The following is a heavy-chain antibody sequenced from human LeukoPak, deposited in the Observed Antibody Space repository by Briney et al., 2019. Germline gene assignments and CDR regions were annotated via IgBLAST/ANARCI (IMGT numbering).Heavy chain of an antibody. J-gene: IGHJ4*02. CDR3: ARDSSGYYYY. CDR2: IYYSGST. CDR1: GGSISSSSYY. V-gene: IGHV4-39*07. D-gene: IGHD3-22*01. Sequence: SETLSLTCTVSGGSISSSSYYWGWIRQPPGKGLEWIGSIYYSGSTYYNPSLKSRVTISVDTSKNQFSLKLSSVTAADTAVYYCARDSSGYYYYWGQGTLVTVSS.